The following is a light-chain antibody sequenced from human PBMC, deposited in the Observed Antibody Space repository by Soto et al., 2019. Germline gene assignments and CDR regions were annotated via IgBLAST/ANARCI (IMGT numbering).Light chain of an antibody. V-gene: IGKV4-1*01. CDR1: QSLFYSANNRNY. J-gene: IGKJ3*01. CDR2: WAS. Sequence: DIVLTQSPDSLAVSLGERASFNCKSSQSLFYSANNRNYLAWYRQKPGQPPQLLLYWASTRESGVPDRFNGSGSGTDFSLTITSLQAEDVAVYYCQQYHSTVPTFSPGTKLEIK. CDR3: QQYHSTVPT.